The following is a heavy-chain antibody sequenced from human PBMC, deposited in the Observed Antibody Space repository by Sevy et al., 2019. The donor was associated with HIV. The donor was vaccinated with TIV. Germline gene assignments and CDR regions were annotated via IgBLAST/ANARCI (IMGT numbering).Heavy chain of an antibody. CDR2: INQDGSQK. D-gene: IGHD3-22*01. CDR1: GFTFSSYW. CDR3: AKEGQGEYYDSSGSFDY. Sequence: GGSLRLSCAASGFTFSSYWMSWVRQAPGKGLEWVAYINQDGSQKSYVDSVKGRFTISRDNAKNTLYLQMNSLRAEDPAVYYCAKEGQGEYYDSSGSFDYWGQGTLVTVSS. V-gene: IGHV3-7*05. J-gene: IGHJ4*02.